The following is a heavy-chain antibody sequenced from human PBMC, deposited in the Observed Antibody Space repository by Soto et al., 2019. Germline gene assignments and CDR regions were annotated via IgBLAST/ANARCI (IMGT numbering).Heavy chain of an antibody. CDR3: ARALGSGSYFAYYYYGMEV. J-gene: IGHJ6*02. Sequence: GGSLRLSCAASGFTFSSYGMHWVRQAPGKGLEWVAVIWYDGSNKYYADSVKGRFTISRDNSKNTLYLQMNSLRAEDTAVYYCARALGSGSYFAYYYYGMEVWGQGTTVTVSS. CDR2: IWYDGSNK. CDR1: GFTFSSYG. V-gene: IGHV3-33*01. D-gene: IGHD3-10*01.